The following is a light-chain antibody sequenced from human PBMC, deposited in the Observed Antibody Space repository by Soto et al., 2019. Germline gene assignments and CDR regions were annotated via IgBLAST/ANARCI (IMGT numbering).Light chain of an antibody. CDR3: QQYNSYPWT. CDR2: RAS. V-gene: IGKV1-5*03. CDR1: QSISSW. J-gene: IGKJ1*01. Sequence: DIQMTQSPSTLSASVGDRVTITCRASQSISSWLAWYQQKPGKAPTLLIYRASSLDSGVPSRFSGSGSGREITLTISSLPPDDFQTYYCQQYNSYPWTFGQGTKVEIK.